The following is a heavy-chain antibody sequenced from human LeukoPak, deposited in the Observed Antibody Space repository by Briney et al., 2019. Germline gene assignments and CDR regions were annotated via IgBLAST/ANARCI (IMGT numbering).Heavy chain of an antibody. CDR3: AAAGDSSIFVFDY. CDR2: IFVGSGNT. V-gene: IGHV1-58*02. J-gene: IGHJ4*02. D-gene: IGHD3-22*01. Sequence: GASVTVSCTASGFTCTSSAMQWGRQARGHRPEWIGWIFVGSGNTNYAQNSQERVTITKDMSTSTAYMELCSLRSEDTAVYYCAAAGDSSIFVFDYWGQGTLVTVSS. CDR1: GFTCTSSA.